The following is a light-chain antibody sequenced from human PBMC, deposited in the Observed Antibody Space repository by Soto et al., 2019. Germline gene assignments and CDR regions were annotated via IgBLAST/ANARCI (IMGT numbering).Light chain of an antibody. Sequence: DIQMTQSPSTLSASVGDRVTITCRASQSINNWLAWYQQKPGKAPKVLIYDASSLESGVPSRFSGSGSGTEFTLTISSLQPDDFATYYCQQYNSYPYTFGQGTKLEIK. J-gene: IGKJ2*01. CDR1: QSINNW. CDR2: DAS. V-gene: IGKV1-5*01. CDR3: QQYNSYPYT.